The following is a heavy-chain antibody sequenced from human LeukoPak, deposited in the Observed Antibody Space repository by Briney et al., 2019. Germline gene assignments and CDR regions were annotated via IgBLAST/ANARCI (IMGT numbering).Heavy chain of an antibody. CDR2: INHSGST. V-gene: IGHV4-34*01. CDR1: GGSFSGYY. CDR3: ARRSYYYVFDY. Sequence: SETLSLTCAVYGGSFSGYYWSWIRQPPGKGLEWIGEINHSGSTNYNPSLKSRVTISVDTSKNQCSLKLSSVTAADTAVYYCARRSYYYVFDYWGQGTLVTVSS. J-gene: IGHJ4*02. D-gene: IGHD3-22*01.